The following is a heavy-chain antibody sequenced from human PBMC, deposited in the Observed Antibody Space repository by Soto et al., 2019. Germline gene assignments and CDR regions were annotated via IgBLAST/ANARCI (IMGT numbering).Heavy chain of an antibody. Sequence: QVQLQQWGAGLLKPSETLSLTCAVYGGSFSGYYWTWIRQSPEKGLEWIGEVNHSGTTYYNPSLKTRGTIPVHTPKNQFSMKMSSVTAADTAVYDCARGIGYCSRINCYSSRRLRFDSWGQGTLVTVSS. CDR2: VNHSGTT. V-gene: IGHV4-34*01. J-gene: IGHJ4*02. CDR3: ARGIGYCSRINCYSSRRLRFDS. D-gene: IGHD2-2*01. CDR1: GGSFSGYY.